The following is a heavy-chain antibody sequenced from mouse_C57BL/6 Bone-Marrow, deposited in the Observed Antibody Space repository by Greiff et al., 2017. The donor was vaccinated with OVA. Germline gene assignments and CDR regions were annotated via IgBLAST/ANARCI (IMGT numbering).Heavy chain of an antibody. CDR3: TPYGSGWGIFAD. Sequence: VQLQQSGAELVRPGASVKLSCTASGFNIKDYYMHWVKQRPEQGLEWIGRIDPEDGDTEYAPKFQGKATMTADTSSNTTYLQLSSLTTEDTAVDYCTPYGSGWGIFADWGQGTLVTVSA. V-gene: IGHV14-1*01. D-gene: IGHD1-1*01. J-gene: IGHJ3*01. CDR1: GFNIKDYY. CDR2: IDPEDGDT.